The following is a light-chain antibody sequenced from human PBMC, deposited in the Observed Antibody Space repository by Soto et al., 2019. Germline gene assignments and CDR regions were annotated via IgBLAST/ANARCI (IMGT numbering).Light chain of an antibody. CDR1: QAISNN. V-gene: IGKV3-15*01. Sequence: REMTQSPVTLSVSPGARVTLSCRASQAISNNLAWYQQKPGQAPRLLIFDASTRATGIPARFSGSGSGTEFTLTISSLQSEDFAVYYCQQANDWPPTFGQGTRV. CDR3: QQANDWPPT. J-gene: IGKJ1*01. CDR2: DAS.